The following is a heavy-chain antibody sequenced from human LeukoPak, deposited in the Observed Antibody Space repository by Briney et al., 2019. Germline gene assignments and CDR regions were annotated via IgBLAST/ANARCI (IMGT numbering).Heavy chain of an antibody. CDR2: TYYRSKWYN. V-gene: IGHV6-1*01. CDR3: AREKVVLAATHYYGMDV. J-gene: IGHJ6*02. D-gene: IGHD2-15*01. Sequence: SQTLELTRAISWKRVSTKNAAWSWIKQSPSTGLEWLGRTYYRSKWYNYYAGSVKSRIIFNPDTSKNQFSLHLNSVTPEDTAVYYCAREKVVLAATHYYGMDVWGQGTTVTVSS. CDR1: WKRVSTKNAA.